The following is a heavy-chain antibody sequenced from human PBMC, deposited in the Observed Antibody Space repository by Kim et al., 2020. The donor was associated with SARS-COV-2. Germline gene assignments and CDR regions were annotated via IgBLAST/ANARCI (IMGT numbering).Heavy chain of an antibody. D-gene: IGHD6-13*01. CDR3: AKDMGAAAGTGWLCIDY. V-gene: IGHV3-43*01. J-gene: IGHJ4*02. Sequence: GGSLRLSCAASGFTFDDYTMHWVRQAPGKGLEWVSLISWDGGSTYYADSVKGRFTISRDNSKNSLYLQMNSLRTEDTALYYCAKDMGAAAGTGWLCIDYWGQGTLVTVSS. CDR2: ISWDGGST. CDR1: GFTFDDYT.